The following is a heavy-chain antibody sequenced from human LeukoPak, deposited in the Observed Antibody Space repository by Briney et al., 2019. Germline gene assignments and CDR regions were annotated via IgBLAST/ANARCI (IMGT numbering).Heavy chain of an antibody. J-gene: IGHJ4*02. V-gene: IGHV3-7*03. CDR2: IKQDGRDK. Sequence: GGSLRLSCAASGFTFSSYWMNWVRQDPGKGLEWVATIKQDGRDKYYVDSVKGRFTISRDDAKNSLYLQMNSLRVEDTAVYHCVRYFTAVAPTLRLDYWGQGTLVTVSS. D-gene: IGHD6-19*01. CDR1: GFTFSSYW. CDR3: VRYFTAVAPTLRLDY.